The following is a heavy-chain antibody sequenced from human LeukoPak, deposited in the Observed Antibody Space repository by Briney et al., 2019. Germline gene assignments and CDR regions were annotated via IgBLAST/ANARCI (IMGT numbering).Heavy chain of an antibody. J-gene: IGHJ4*02. V-gene: IGHV4-59*01. Sequence: SGTLSLTCSVSGVSMSTYFWSWIRQPPGKGLEWLAFIHYTGESNYNPSLRSRLTISVDTSKNQFSLRLSSLTAADTAIYYCARDIYGSGYGYFDQWGQGALVT. CDR2: IHYTGES. CDR1: GVSMSTYF. D-gene: IGHD3-10*01. CDR3: ARDIYGSGYGYFDQ.